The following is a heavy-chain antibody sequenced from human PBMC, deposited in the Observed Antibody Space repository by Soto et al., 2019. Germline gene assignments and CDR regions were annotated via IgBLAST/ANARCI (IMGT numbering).Heavy chain of an antibody. Sequence: QVQLVQSGAEVKKPGSSVKVSCKASGGTFSSYAISWVRQAPGQGLEWMGGIIPIFGTANYAQKFQGRVMITSDQSTSTAYMELSILRSEDTAVYYCASTSLYLPTYYYYGMDVWGQGTTVTVSS. CDR3: ASTSLYLPTYYYYGMDV. CDR2: IIPIFGTA. J-gene: IGHJ6*02. CDR1: GGTFSSYA. V-gene: IGHV1-69*01. D-gene: IGHD1-26*01.